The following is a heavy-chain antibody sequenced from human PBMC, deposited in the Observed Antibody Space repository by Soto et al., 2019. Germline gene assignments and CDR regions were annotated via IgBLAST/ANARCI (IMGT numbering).Heavy chain of an antibody. V-gene: IGHV3-74*01. CDR2: INSDGSST. D-gene: IGHD2-15*01. Sequence: EVQLVESGGGLVQPGESLRLSCAASGFTFSSYWMHWVRPAPGKGLVWVSRINSDGSSTSYAGSVKGRFTISRDNAKNTLYLQMNSLRAEDTAVYYCVRTSLVVAAATREAYWGQGTLVTVSS. J-gene: IGHJ4*02. CDR3: VRTSLVVAAATREAY. CDR1: GFTFSSYW.